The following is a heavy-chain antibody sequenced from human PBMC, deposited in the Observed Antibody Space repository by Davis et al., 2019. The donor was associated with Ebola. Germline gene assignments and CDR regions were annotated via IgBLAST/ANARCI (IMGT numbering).Heavy chain of an antibody. CDR2: ISGSGGST. V-gene: IGHV3-23*01. CDR1: GFTFSSYA. CDR3: AKAHYDSSGYYYFDY. D-gene: IGHD3-22*01. J-gene: IGHJ4*02. Sequence: GESLKISCAASGFTFSSYAMSWVRQAPGKGPEWVSAISGSGGSTYYADSVKGRFTISRDNSKNTLYLQMNSLRAEDTAVYYCAKAHYDSSGYYYFDYWGQGTLVTVSS.